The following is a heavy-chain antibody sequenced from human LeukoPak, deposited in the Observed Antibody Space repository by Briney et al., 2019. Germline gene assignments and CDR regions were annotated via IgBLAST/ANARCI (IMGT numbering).Heavy chain of an antibody. CDR1: GFTFSLYW. Sequence: PAGSLTLSCAASGFTFSLYWMHWGRQGPGKGMMWVSRLNEDGSTADYADSVKGRFTMSRDNAKGKVFLEMRGLTVEDTAIYFCVRERIYYSDLAYKERENFDPWGRGTLVTVSS. J-gene: IGHJ5*02. CDR2: LNEDGSTA. CDR3: VRERIYYSDLAYKERENFDP. D-gene: IGHD1-26*01. V-gene: IGHV3-74*01.